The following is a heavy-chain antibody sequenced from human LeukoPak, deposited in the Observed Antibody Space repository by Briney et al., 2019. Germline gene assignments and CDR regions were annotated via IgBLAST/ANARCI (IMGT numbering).Heavy chain of an antibody. CDR2: IYYSGST. J-gene: IGHJ4*02. V-gene: IGHV4-59*01. CDR3: ARDINGYVQFDY. CDR1: GFTFSSYA. Sequence: PGGSLRLSCAASGFTFSSYAMHWIRQPPGKGLEWIGYIYYSGSTNYNPSLKSRVTISVDTSKNQFSLKLSSVTAADTAVYYCARDINGYVQFDYWGQGTLVTVSS. D-gene: IGHD5-18*01.